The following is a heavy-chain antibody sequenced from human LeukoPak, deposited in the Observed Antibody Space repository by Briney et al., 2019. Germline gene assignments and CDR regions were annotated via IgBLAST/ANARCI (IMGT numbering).Heavy chain of an antibody. CDR1: GFTFSDYG. D-gene: IGHD2-21*01. CDR3: ASASSSYCGDDCHSVYRSMDF. Sequence: PGGSLRLSCAASGFTFSDYGLYWVRQAPGKGLEGVATMSYDEKKYHADSVKGRFTISRDNSKSTLYLQMNGLRAEDTAVYYCASASSSYCGDDCHSVYRSMDFWGKGTTVTVSS. V-gene: IGHV3-30*04. CDR2: MSYDEKK. J-gene: IGHJ6*03.